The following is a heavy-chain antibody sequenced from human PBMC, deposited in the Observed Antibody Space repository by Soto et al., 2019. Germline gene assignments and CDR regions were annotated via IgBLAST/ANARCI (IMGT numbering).Heavy chain of an antibody. D-gene: IGHD5-12*01. V-gene: IGHV4-4*07. Sequence: QVQLQESGPGLVKPSETLSLTCTVSGGSISSYYWSWIRQPAGKGLEWIGRIYTSGSTNYNPSLKSRVTMSVDTSKNQFSLKLSSVTAADTAVYYCARDGYKKEVGYFDYRGQGTLVTVSS. CDR2: IYTSGST. J-gene: IGHJ4*02. CDR3: ARDGYKKEVGYFDY. CDR1: GGSISSYY.